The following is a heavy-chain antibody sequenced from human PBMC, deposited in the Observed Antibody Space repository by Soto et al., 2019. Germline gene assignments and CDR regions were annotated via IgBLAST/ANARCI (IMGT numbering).Heavy chain of an antibody. D-gene: IGHD6-13*01. CDR1: GGNFRSQSIS. V-gene: IGHV1-69*08. Sequence: QVQLVQSGAEVKKPGSSVKVSCKASGGNFRSQSISISWVRQAPGQGLEWMGRAIPVLGVANYAQKFQGRVTITADKFTNTVYMELSSLRSEDTAVYYCAGERDVAAPVTVETNNYYGMDVWGQGTTVTVSS. J-gene: IGHJ6*02. CDR3: AGERDVAAPVTVETNNYYGMDV. CDR2: AIPVLGVA.